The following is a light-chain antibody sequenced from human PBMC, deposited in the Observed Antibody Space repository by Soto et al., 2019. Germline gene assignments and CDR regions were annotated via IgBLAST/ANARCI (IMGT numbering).Light chain of an antibody. CDR3: SSYAGSNRV. V-gene: IGLV2-8*01. Sequence: TQSRWACGSPSESVAISCTGTSSDVGDYNYVSWYQQHPGKAPKFMIYEVSKRPSGVPDRFSGSKSGNTASLTVSGLQAEDEADYHCSSYAGSNRVFRTGTKVTV. CDR1: SSDVGDYNY. CDR2: EVS. J-gene: IGLJ1*01.